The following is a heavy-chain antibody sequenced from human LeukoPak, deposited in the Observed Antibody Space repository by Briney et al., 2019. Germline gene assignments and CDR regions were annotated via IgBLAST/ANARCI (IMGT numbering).Heavy chain of an antibody. D-gene: IGHD6-19*01. CDR3: ASQSIAVSYYYYGMDV. CDR2: INHSGST. V-gene: IGHV4-34*01. J-gene: IGHJ6*02. CDR1: GGSFSGYY. Sequence: PSETLSLTCAVYGGSFSGYYWSWIRQPPGKGLEWIGEINHSGSTNYNPSLKSRVTISVDTSKNQFSLKLSSVTAADTAGYYCASQSIAVSYYYYGMDVWGQGTTVTVSS.